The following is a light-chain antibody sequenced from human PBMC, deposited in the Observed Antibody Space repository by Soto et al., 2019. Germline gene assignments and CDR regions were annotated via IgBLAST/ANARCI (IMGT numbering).Light chain of an antibody. J-gene: IGLJ1*01. V-gene: IGLV3-25*03. CDR3: QSADSSGTYLYV. CDR1: VLSDQY. CDR2: KDS. Sequence: SSELTQPPSVSVSPGQTARITCSGDVLSDQYGYWYQQKPGQAPVRVMYKDSERPSGIPERFSGSSSGTTVTLTISGVQAEDEADYYCQSADSSGTYLYVFGTGTKLTVL.